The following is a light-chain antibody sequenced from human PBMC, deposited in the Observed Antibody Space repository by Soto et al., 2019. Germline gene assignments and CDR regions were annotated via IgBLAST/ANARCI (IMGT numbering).Light chain of an antibody. V-gene: IGLV2-23*02. J-gene: IGLJ3*02. CDR3: CSYAGSFTWV. CDR1: SSDVWTYNL. CDR2: EVS. Sequence: QSALTQPASVSGSPGQSITISCTGASSDVWTYNLVSWYQQHPGKAPTVMIYEVSKRPSGVSNRFSGSKSGNTASLTISGLQAEDEADYYCCSYAGSFTWVFGGGTKVTVL.